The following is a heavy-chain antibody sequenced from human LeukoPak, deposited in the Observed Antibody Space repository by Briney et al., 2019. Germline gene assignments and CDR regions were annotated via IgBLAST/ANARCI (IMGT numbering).Heavy chain of an antibody. D-gene: IGHD1-26*01. CDR1: GGSVSSGSEY. V-gene: IGHV4-61*02. J-gene: IGHJ4*02. CDR3: ARESLGPPYYFDY. CDR2: IYTSGST. Sequence: SQTLSLTCSVSGGSVSSGSEYWSWIRQPAGKGLEWIGRIYTSGSTNYNPSLKSRVTISVDTSKNQFSLKLTSVTAADTAVYYCARESLGPPYYFDYWGQGTLVTVSS.